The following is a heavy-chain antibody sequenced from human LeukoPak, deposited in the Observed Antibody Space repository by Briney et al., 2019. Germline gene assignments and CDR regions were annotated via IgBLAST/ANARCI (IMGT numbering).Heavy chain of an antibody. V-gene: IGHV4-59*01. CDR3: ARDYYDSSGYSIFDY. J-gene: IGHJ4*02. CDR2: IYYSGST. D-gene: IGHD3-22*01. Sequence: SETLSLTCTVSGGFISSYYWSWIRQPPGKGLEWIGYIYYSGSTNYNPSLKSRVTISVDTSKNQFSLKLSSVTAADTAVYYCARDYYDSSGYSIFDYWGQGTLVTVSS. CDR1: GGFISSYY.